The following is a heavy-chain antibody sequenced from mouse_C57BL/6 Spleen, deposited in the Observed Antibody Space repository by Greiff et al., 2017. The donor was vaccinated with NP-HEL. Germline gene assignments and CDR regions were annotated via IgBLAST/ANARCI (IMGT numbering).Heavy chain of an antibody. D-gene: IGHD1-1*01. V-gene: IGHV1-53*01. CDR1: GYTFTSYW. CDR3: ARERFITTVVATDAMDY. Sequence: QVQLQQPGTELVKPGASVKLSCKASGYTFTSYWMHWVKQRPGQGLEWIGNINPSNGGTNYNEKFKSKATLTVDKSSSTAYMQLSSLTSEGSAVYYCARERFITTVVATDAMDYWGQGTSVTVSS. J-gene: IGHJ4*01. CDR2: INPSNGGT.